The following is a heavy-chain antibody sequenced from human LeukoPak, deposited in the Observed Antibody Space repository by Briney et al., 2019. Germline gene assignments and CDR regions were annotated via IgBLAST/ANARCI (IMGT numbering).Heavy chain of an antibody. V-gene: IGHV4-39*01. J-gene: IGHJ4*02. Sequence: SGGSLRLSCAASGLTFSSYAMHWVRQPPGKGLEWIGSIYYSGSTYYNPSLKSRVTISVDTSKNQFSLKLSSVTAADTAVYYCATMTTVTTAFDYWGQGTLVTVSS. CDR3: ATMTTVTTAFDY. CDR1: GLTFSSYAMH. D-gene: IGHD4-17*01. CDR2: IYYSGST.